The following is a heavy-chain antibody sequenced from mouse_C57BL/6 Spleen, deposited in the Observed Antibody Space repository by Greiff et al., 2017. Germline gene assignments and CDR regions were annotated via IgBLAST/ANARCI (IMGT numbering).Heavy chain of an antibody. V-gene: IGHV14-4*01. CDR2: IVPENGDT. Sequence: LQQSGAELVRPGAPVKLSCTAPGFNIKDDYMHWVKQRPEQGLEWFGWIVPENGDTEYASKFQGKATIPADTSSNAGYLQLSRLTYEDTAVYYCSIYDGSFYAMDYWGQGTSVTVSS. D-gene: IGHD2-3*01. J-gene: IGHJ4*01. CDR1: GFNIKDDY. CDR3: SIYDGSFYAMDY.